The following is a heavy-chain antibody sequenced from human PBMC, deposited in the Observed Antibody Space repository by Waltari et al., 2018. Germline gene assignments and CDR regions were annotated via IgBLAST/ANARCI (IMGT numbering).Heavy chain of an antibody. J-gene: IGHJ4*02. CDR3: ARDPATKWGVFYFDH. D-gene: IGHD7-27*01. V-gene: IGHV3-30*10. Sequence: QVQLVESGGGVVQPGKSLRLSCAASGFTFRSFAMHWVRQAPGKGLEWVAITSYDGTNNYYTDSVKGRFNISRDNSKNTLYLQINALRHEDTAVYFCARDPATKWGVFYFDHWGQGTLVTVSS. CDR1: GFTFRSFA. CDR2: TSYDGTNN.